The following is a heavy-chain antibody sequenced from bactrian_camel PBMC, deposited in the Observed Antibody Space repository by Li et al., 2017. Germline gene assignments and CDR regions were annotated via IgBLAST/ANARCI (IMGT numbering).Heavy chain of an antibody. CDR1: RYTYENYC. V-gene: IGHV3S55*01. Sequence: VQLVESGGGSVQAGGSPRLSWVASRYTYENYCIGWFRQSPGKEREGFAAIESDGSASYADSVKDRFTLSRDDGKNTLYLQMDNLESEDTALHYCATNTVTDGVAELSYWGQGTQVTVS. CDR3: ATNTVTDGVAELSY. J-gene: IGHJ4*01. CDR2: IESDGSA. D-gene: IGHD6*01.